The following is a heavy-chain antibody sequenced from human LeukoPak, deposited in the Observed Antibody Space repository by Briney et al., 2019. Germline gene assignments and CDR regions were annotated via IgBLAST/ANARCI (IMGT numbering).Heavy chain of an antibody. CDR3: AHRQVSGSYYPFDY. CDR1: GFSLSTSGVG. J-gene: IGHJ4*02. Sequence: SGPTLVNPTQTLTLTCTFSGFSLSTSGVGVGWIRQPPGKALGWLALIYWNDDKRYSPSLKSRLTITKDTSKNQVVLTMTNMDPVDTATYYCAHRQVSGSYYPFDYWGQGTLVTVSS. CDR2: IYWNDDK. D-gene: IGHD1-26*01. V-gene: IGHV2-5*01.